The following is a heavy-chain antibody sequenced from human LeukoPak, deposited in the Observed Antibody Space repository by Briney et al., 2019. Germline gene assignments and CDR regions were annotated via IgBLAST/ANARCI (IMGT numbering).Heavy chain of an antibody. CDR2: INPSGGST. J-gene: IGHJ6*02. Sequence: GASVKVSCKASGYTFTSYYMHWVRQAPGQGLEWMGIINPSGGSTSYAQKFQGRVTMTRDTSTSTVYMELSSLRSEDTAVYYCARDPAARTDYCYYGMDVWGQGTTVTVSS. CDR1: GYTFTSYY. D-gene: IGHD6-6*01. V-gene: IGHV1-46*01. CDR3: ARDPAARTDYCYYGMDV.